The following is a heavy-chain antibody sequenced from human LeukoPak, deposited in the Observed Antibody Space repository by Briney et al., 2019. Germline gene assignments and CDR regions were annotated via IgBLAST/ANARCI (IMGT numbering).Heavy chain of an antibody. V-gene: IGHV4-39*01. CDR3: ARPTSKLGSFDY. Sequence: SEILSLTCTVSGGSISSSNYYWGWIRQPPGKGLEWIGTIYYSGSTYYNPSLKSRITISVDTSKNQFSLKMRSVTAADTAVYYCARPTSKLGSFDYWGQGTLVTVSS. D-gene: IGHD2/OR15-2a*01. CDR1: GGSISSSNYY. CDR2: IYYSGST. J-gene: IGHJ4*02.